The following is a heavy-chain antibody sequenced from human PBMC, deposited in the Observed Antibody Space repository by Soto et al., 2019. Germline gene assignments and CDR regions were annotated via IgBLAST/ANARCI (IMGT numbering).Heavy chain of an antibody. CDR1: GFSFSSYG. D-gene: IGHD3-3*01. J-gene: IGHJ3*02. CDR3: ARPTTQITIFGVDRWAFDI. Sequence: GGSLRLSCAASGFSFSSYGMHWVRQAPGKGLEWVAVIWSDGINKYYADSVKGRFTISRDNSKNTLYLQMYSLRAEDTAVYYCARPTTQITIFGVDRWAFDIWGQGTMVTVSS. CDR2: IWSDGINK. V-gene: IGHV3-33*01.